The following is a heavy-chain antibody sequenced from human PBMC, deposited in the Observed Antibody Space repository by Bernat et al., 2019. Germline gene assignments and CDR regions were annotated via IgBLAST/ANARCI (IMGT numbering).Heavy chain of an antibody. CDR2: ISGSGGST. CDR3: AKEGTRIAARIFDY. CDR1: GFAFSNAW. V-gene: IGHV3-23*04. Sequence: EVQLVESGGGLVKPGGSLRLSCAASGFAFSNAWINWVRQAPGKGLEWVSAISGSGGSTYYADSVKGRFTISRDNSKNTLYLQMNSLRAEDTAVYYCAKEGTRIAARIFDYWGQGTLVTVSS. D-gene: IGHD6-6*01. J-gene: IGHJ4*02.